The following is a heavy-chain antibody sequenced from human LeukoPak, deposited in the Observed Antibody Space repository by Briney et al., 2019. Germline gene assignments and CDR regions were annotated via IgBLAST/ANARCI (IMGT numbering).Heavy chain of an antibody. CDR3: ARDRADSGGNGFDY. CDR2: VHVSGGT. V-gene: IGHV4-39*07. CDR1: GATMITSAFY. J-gene: IGHJ4*02. Sequence: SETLSLTCTVSGATMITSAFYWGWIRESPGKGLEWIGNVHVSGGTYYNPSHKGRVTISLDTSKNQFSLKLTAVTAAGTAIYYCARDRADSGGNGFDYWGQGTLVTVSS. D-gene: IGHD4-23*01.